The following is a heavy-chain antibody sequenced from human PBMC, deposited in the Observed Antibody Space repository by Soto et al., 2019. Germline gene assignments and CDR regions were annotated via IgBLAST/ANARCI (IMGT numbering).Heavy chain of an antibody. V-gene: IGHV4-59*08. J-gene: IGHJ3*02. CDR1: GGSISSYY. Sequence: PSETLSLTCTVSGGSISSYYWSWIRQPPGKGLEWIGYIYYSGGTNYNPSLKSRVTISVDTSKNQFSLKLSSVTAADTAVYYCARLGYGKHDAFDIWGQGTMVTVSS. CDR3: ARLGYGKHDAFDI. D-gene: IGHD5-12*01. CDR2: IYYSGGT.